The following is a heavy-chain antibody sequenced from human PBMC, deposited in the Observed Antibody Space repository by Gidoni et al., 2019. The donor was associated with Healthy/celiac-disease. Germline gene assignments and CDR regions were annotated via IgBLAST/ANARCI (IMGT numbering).Heavy chain of an antibody. J-gene: IGHJ4*02. CDR3: AREHIVVVMVDY. V-gene: IGHV3-21*01. CDR1: GFTFSSYS. Sequence: EVHLVESGGGLVKPGGSLRLSWAASGFTFSSYSMNWVRKAPGKGLEWVSSISSSSSSIYYADSVKGRFTISRDNAKNSLYLQMNSLRAEDTAVYYCAREHIVVVMVDYWGQGTLVTVSS. CDR2: ISSSSSSI. D-gene: IGHD2-21*01.